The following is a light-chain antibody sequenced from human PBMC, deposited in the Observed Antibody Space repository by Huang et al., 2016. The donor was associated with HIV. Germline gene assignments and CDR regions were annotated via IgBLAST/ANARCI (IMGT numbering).Light chain of an antibody. CDR2: ETS. V-gene: IGKV1-39*01. CDR3: QQTYNTPPWT. Sequence: DIQMTQSPSSLSASVGDRVTITCRASQAISVYLNWYQQKPGKAPKLLIYETSCLQNGGPSRFSGSGSGTDFTLTIKSLQPEDFATYYCQQTYNTPPWTFGQGTKVEIK. J-gene: IGKJ1*01. CDR1: QAISVY.